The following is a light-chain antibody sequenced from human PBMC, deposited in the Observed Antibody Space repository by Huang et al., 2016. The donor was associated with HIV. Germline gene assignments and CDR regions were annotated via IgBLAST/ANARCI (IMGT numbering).Light chain of an antibody. J-gene: IGKJ1*01. CDR2: KAS. CDR3: QHQWT. V-gene: IGKV1-5*03. CDR1: QRISTW. Sequence: DIQVTQSPSTLSAFVGDRVNITCRTSQRISTWLAWYQQRPGKAPNLLISKASNLESGVPSRVSGNGSGTEFTLTINGLQPDDLATYYCQHQWTFGQGTKVEIK.